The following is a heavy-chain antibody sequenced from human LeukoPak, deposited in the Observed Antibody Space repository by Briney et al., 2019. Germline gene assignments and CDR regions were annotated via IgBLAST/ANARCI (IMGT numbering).Heavy chain of an antibody. Sequence: PGGSLRLSCAASGFSFSAYSMNWVRQAPGKGLEWVSGISGSGGSTYYADSVKGRCTISRDNSKNTVYLQMNSLRAEDTAVYYCYYYDSSGYYPQTKIDYWGQGTLVTVSS. CDR1: GFSFSAYS. J-gene: IGHJ4*02. CDR3: YYYDSSGYYPQTKIDY. D-gene: IGHD3-22*01. V-gene: IGHV3-23*01. CDR2: ISGSGGST.